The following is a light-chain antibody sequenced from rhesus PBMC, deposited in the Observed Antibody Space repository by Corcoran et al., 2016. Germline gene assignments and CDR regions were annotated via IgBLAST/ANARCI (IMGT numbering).Light chain of an antibody. J-gene: IGKJ3*01. CDR3: LQYFSSPFA. CDR1: QSISSR. Sequence: DIQMTQSPSSLSASVGDTVTITCRASQSISSRLDWYQQKPGKAPKLLIFKASSLQSGVPSRFSGSGSGTDFTLTISSLQPEDFATYYCLQYFSSPFAFGPGTKLDVK. CDR2: KAS. V-gene: IGKV1-22*01.